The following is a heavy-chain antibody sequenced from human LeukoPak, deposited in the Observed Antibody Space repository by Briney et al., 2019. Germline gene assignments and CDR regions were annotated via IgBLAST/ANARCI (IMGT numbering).Heavy chain of an antibody. CDR2: IYYSGST. D-gene: IGHD6-13*01. J-gene: IGHJ4*02. CDR3: ASAASRYYYSRQAAAAPDY. V-gene: IGHV4-39*01. CDR1: GRSISSSSYY. Sequence: SETLSLTCTVSGRSISSSSYYWGWIRQPPGRGLEWVGRIYYSGSTYYNPSLKSRVTISVDTSKNQFSLKLSSVTAADTAVYYCASAASRYYYSRQAAAAPDYWGQGTLVTVSS.